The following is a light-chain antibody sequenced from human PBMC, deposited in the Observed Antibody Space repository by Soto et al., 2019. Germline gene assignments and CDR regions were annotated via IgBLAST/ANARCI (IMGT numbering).Light chain of an antibody. CDR1: QSITNS. J-gene: IGKJ1*01. V-gene: IGKV1-39*01. CDR2: AAS. Sequence: DIQMTQSPSSLSASAGDRVTITCRASQSITNSLNWYQQKPGKAPKPLIYAASSLHSGVPSRFSGSGSGTDFTLTISRLQPDDFASYYCQQSYIMPPTFDQGTKVEI. CDR3: QQSYIMPPT.